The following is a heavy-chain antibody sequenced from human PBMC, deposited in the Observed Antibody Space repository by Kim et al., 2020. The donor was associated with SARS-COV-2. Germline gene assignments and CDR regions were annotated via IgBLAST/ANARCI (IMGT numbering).Heavy chain of an antibody. CDR2: ISSSSSYI. V-gene: IGHV3-21*01. D-gene: IGHD6-13*01. J-gene: IGHJ4*02. Sequence: GGSLRLSCAASGFTFSSYSMNWVRQAPGKGLEWVSSISSSSSYIYYADSVKGRFTISRDNAKNSLYLQMNSLRAEDTAVYYCAKAAAGTGNNFDYWGQGTLVTVSS. CDR1: GFTFSSYS. CDR3: AKAAAGTGNNFDY.